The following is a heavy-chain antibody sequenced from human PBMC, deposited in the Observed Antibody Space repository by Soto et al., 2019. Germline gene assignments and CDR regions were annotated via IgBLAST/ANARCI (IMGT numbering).Heavy chain of an antibody. CDR3: APGHFDH. J-gene: IGHJ4*02. V-gene: IGHV1-46*01. D-gene: IGHD3-22*01. CDR1: GYTFSNYY. Sequence: VASVKVSCKASGYTFSNYYMFWVRRAPGQGLEWMGKIDPSGGTASHLQKFQGRVTMTRDTSTITTYMELSGLGIGGIFPMITAPGHFDHWGQGSLVTVSS. CDR2: IDPSGGTA.